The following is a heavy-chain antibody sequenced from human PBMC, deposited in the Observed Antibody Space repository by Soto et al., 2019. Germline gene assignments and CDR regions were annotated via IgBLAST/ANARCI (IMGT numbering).Heavy chain of an antibody. CDR3: VREGDYSDNNGYPLFDY. Sequence: QVQLQESGPRLVKPSETLSLTCTVSGGSMTNYYWAWIRQPAGKGLEWIGRIFGIGYTNYNPSLKSRVILSVDTSKGQFALKLTSGTAADTAVYYCVREGDYSDNNGYPLFDYWGQGTLVSVSS. CDR1: GGSMTNYY. D-gene: IGHD3-22*01. J-gene: IGHJ4*02. CDR2: IFGIGYT. V-gene: IGHV4-4*07.